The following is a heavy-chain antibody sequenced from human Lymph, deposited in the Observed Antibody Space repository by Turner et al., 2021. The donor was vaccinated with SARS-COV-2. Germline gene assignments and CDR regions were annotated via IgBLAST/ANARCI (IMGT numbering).Heavy chain of an antibody. J-gene: IGHJ3*02. Sequence: VQLVESGRGVVQPGRALRRSCAASVFTFSNYGIHWVRQAPGRGRGWVAVIWYDGSNKYYAGTVKGRFTISRDNSKNTLYIQMNSLRAEDTAVYYCAREGYFDDPSRAFDIWGQGTMVTVSS. CDR1: VFTFSNYG. D-gene: IGHD3-22*01. V-gene: IGHV3-33*01. CDR2: IWYDGSNK. CDR3: AREGYFDDPSRAFDI.